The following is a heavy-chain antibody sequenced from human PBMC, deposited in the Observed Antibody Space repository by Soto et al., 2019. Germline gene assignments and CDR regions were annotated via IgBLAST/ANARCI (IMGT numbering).Heavy chain of an antibody. CDR3: ARGSRDSYPVSRIFDL. D-gene: IGHD4-17*01. V-gene: IGHV1-69*01. CDR2: IIPIFGTA. J-gene: IGHJ4*02. CDR1: GGTFSRHA. Sequence: QVQLVQSGAEVRKPGSSVKVSCKASGGTFSRHAISWVRQAPGQGLEWMGGIIPIFGTANHAQKFQGRVTIIADESTSTVYMELSSLRSEDTAMYYCARGSRDSYPVSRIFDLWGRGTRVTVSS.